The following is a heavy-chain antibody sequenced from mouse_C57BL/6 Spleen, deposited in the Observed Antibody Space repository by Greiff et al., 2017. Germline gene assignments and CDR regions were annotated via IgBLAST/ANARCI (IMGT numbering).Heavy chain of an antibody. CDR1: GFTFSSYA. V-gene: IGHV5-4*01. D-gene: IGHD1-1*01. Sequence: EVQGVESGGGLVKPGGSLKLSCAASGFTFSSYAMSWVRQTPEKRLEWVATISDGGSYTYYPDNVKGRFTISRDNAKNNLYLQMSHLKSEDTAMYYCARESTVVGDWYFDVWGTGTTVTVSS. CDR3: ARESTVVGDWYFDV. J-gene: IGHJ1*03. CDR2: ISDGGSYT.